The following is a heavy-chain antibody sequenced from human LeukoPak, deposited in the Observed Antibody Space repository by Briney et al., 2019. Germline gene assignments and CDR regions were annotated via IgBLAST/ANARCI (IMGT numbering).Heavy chain of an antibody. CDR1: GFTFSSYE. D-gene: IGHD2-8*02. CDR3: ARLFGGVTTYDY. V-gene: IGHV3-48*03. CDR2: ISSSGSTI. Sequence: GGSLRLSCAASGFTFSSYEMNWVRQAPGKGLEWVSYISSSGSTIYYADSVKGRFTISRDNAKNSLYLQMNSLRAEDTAVYYCARLFGGVTTYDYWGQGALVTVSS. J-gene: IGHJ4*02.